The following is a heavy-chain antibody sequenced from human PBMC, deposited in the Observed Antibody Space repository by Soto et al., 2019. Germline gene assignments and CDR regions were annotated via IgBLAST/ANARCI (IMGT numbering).Heavy chain of an antibody. CDR2: INPDGSGT. D-gene: IGHD5-18*01. CDR3: ARDPLWGTAMVLWYFDL. Sequence: GGSLRLSCAVSGFTFSSFWMHWVRQAPGKGLVWVSRINPDGSGTSYADSVKGRLTISRDNAKNTLYLQMNSLRAEDTAVYYCARDPLWGTAMVLWYFDLWGRGTLVTVSS. J-gene: IGHJ2*01. CDR1: GFTFSSFW. V-gene: IGHV3-74*01.